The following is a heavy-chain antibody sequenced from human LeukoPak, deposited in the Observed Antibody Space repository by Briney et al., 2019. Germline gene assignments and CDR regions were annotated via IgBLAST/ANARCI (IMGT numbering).Heavy chain of an antibody. J-gene: IGHJ4*02. Sequence: SETLSLTCAVSGGSISSNNWWSWVRQPPGKGLEWIGEIYHSGSTNYNPSLKSRVTISVDKSKNQLSLKLSPVTAADTAVYYCARRVHGDYGEEYWGQGTLVTVSS. V-gene: IGHV4-4*02. CDR2: IYHSGST. CDR1: GGSISSNNW. CDR3: ARRVHGDYGEEY. D-gene: IGHD4-17*01.